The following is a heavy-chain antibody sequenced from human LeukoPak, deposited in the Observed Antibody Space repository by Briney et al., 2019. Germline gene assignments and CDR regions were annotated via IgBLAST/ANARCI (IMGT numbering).Heavy chain of an antibody. Sequence: GGSLRLSCAASGFIFSSYHMNWVRQAPGKRPEWISYVSSDSTGIYYADSVKGRFTISRDNAKNSLFLQMDSLRVEDTAVYYCASNSLTRAKGTDYWGQGTLVTVSS. D-gene: IGHD3-9*01. V-gene: IGHV3-48*01. CDR3: ASNSLTRAKGTDY. J-gene: IGHJ4*02. CDR1: GFIFSSYH. CDR2: VSSDSTGI.